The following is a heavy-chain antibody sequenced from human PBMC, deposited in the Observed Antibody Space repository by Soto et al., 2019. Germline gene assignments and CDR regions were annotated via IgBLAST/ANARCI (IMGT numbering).Heavy chain of an antibody. CDR1: GDSINNYY. Sequence: SETLSLTCTVSGDSINNYYWSWIRQPPGKGLEYIGSIFHTGSTYYNPSLKSRVIISVDTSKNQFSPRLNSVTAADTAVYFCARVEAAKFFAHWGQGTLVTVSS. CDR2: IFHTGST. CDR3: ARVEAAKFFAH. D-gene: IGHD2-15*01. J-gene: IGHJ4*02. V-gene: IGHV4-38-2*02.